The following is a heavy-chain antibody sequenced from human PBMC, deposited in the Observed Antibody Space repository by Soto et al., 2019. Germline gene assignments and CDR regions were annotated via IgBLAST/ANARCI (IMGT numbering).Heavy chain of an antibody. J-gene: IGHJ4*02. D-gene: IGHD1-26*01. Sequence: HSESLSLTFTVSGGSIDSSSYYWAWIRQPPGKGLEWIGNIWYSGTAYYNPSLKSRVTISIDTSKNQFSLKLSSATAADTAVYYCAIAVYSGTWAFDSWGRGTLVTVSS. CDR1: GGSIDSSSYY. CDR3: AIAVYSGTWAFDS. CDR2: IWYSGTA. V-gene: IGHV4-39*01.